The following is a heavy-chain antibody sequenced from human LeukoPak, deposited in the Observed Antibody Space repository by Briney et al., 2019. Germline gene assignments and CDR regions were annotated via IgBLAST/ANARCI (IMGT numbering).Heavy chain of an antibody. V-gene: IGHV3-30*18. CDR2: ISYDGSNK. D-gene: IGHD4-17*01. CDR1: GFTFSSYG. CDR3: AKDLGTVTTRWFDP. J-gene: IGHJ5*02. Sequence: GRSLRLSCAGSGFTFSSYGMHWVRQAPGKGLEWVAIISYDGSNKYYADSVKGRFTISRDNSKHTLYLQMNSLRAEDSALYYCAKDLGTVTTRWFDPWGQGTLVTVSS.